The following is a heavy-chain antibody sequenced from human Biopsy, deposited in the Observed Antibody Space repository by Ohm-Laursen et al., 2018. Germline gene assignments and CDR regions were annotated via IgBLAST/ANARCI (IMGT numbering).Heavy chain of an antibody. CDR2: IYYSGST. CDR1: GGSISSDY. D-gene: IGHD2/OR15-2a*01. Sequence: SDTLSLTCTVSGGSISSDYWSWIRKTPGKGLEWIGYIYYSGSTNYNPSLKSRVTISVDTSKNQFSLRLNSVTAADTAVYYCARATNSTGWPYYYFYGMDVWGQGTTVTVSS. J-gene: IGHJ6*02. CDR3: ARATNSTGWPYYYFYGMDV. V-gene: IGHV4-59*07.